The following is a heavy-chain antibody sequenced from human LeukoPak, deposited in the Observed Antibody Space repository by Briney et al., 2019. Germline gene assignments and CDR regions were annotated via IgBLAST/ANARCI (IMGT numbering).Heavy chain of an antibody. Sequence: SETLSLTCSAYGGSFGGYFWSWIRQPPGEGLEWIGEVNHSGSTNYNPSLKSRVTISVDTSRTQFSLNLRSVTAADTAVYYCAREITTVVTDAFDIWGQGTMVTVSS. CDR3: AREITTVVTDAFDI. V-gene: IGHV4-34*01. CDR2: VNHSGST. J-gene: IGHJ3*02. D-gene: IGHD4-23*01. CDR1: GGSFGGYF.